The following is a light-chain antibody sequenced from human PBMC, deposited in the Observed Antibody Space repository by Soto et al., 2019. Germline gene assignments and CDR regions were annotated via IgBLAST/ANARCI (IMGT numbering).Light chain of an antibody. CDR2: GAS. Sequence: EIVMTQSPATLSVSPGERATLSRRASQSVSSNLAWYQQKPGQAPMLLLYGASTRATGIPARFSGSGSGTECTLTISSLQSEDFAVYYCKQYKEWPPFTFGQGTRLEIK. CDR1: QSVSSN. V-gene: IGKV3-15*01. CDR3: KQYKEWPPFT. J-gene: IGKJ5*01.